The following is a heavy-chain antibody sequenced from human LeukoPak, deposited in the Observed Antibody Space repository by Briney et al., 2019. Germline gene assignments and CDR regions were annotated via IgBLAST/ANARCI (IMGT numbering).Heavy chain of an antibody. CDR3: ARDLDQYSGRFGGFGHDF. CDR2: ISAYNGNT. CDR1: GYTFTSYG. J-gene: IGHJ4*02. D-gene: IGHD1-26*01. V-gene: IGHV1-18*01. Sequence: GASVTVSCTASGYTFTSYGISWVRQAPGQGLEWMGWISAYNGNTNYAQKLQGRVTMTTDTSTSTAYMELRSLRSDDTAVYYCARDLDQYSGRFGGFGHDFWGQGTLVTVSS.